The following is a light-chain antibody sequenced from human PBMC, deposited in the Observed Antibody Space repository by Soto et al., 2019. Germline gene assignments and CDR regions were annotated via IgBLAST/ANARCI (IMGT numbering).Light chain of an antibody. V-gene: IGLV2-14*01. Sequence: QSVLTQPASVSGSPGQSITISSSGATSDIGGYNYVSWYQHHPGKVPKLMIYEVSNRPSGVSDRFSGSKSGNTASLTISGLQAEEEGDYYCSSYISSRTWSVFGTGTKGTVL. CDR2: EVS. J-gene: IGLJ1*01. CDR3: SSYISSRTWSV. CDR1: TSDIGGYNY.